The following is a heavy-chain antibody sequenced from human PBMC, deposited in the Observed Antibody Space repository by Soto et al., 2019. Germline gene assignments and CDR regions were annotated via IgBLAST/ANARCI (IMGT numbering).Heavy chain of an antibody. V-gene: IGHV3-48*01. D-gene: IGHD3-3*01. J-gene: IGHJ3*02. CDR1: GFTFSSYS. CDR2: ISSSSSTI. Sequence: PGGSLRLSCAASGFTFSSYSMNWVRQAPGKGLEWVSYISSSSSTIYYADSVKGRFTISRDNAKNSLYLQMNSLRAEDTAVYYCARTVGYNDFWSGPRDAFDIWGQGTMVTVSS. CDR3: ARTVGYNDFWSGPRDAFDI.